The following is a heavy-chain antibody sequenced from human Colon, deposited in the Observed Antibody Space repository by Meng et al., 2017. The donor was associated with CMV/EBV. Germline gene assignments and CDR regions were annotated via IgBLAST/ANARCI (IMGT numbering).Heavy chain of an antibody. CDR3: VKGSTSGGGYLAF. D-gene: IGHD3-16*02. Sequence: CEASDFSLDNYAMFWFRQAPGKGLEWVAFSRFDGSDKYAESVKGRFTISRDNSRSTVFLQMNSLRVEDTAVYYCVKGSTSGGGYLAFWGQGTRVTVSS. V-gene: IGHV3-30*02. CDR2: SRFDGSDK. J-gene: IGHJ4*02. CDR1: DFSLDNYA.